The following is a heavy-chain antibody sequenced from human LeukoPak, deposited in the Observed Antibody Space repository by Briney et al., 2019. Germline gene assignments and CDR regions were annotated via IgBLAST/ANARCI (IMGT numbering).Heavy chain of an antibody. V-gene: IGHV3-74*03. J-gene: IGHJ4*02. Sequence: GGSLRLSCAASGFTFRNHWMHWVRQTPGKGLVWVSRISSDGSSTTYADSAKGRFTISRDNAKNTLYLQVNNLRAEDTAMYYCARDQRVTGRPDIDYWGQGTLVIVSS. CDR2: ISSDGSST. CDR3: ARDQRVTGRPDIDY. D-gene: IGHD6-6*01. CDR1: GFTFRNHW.